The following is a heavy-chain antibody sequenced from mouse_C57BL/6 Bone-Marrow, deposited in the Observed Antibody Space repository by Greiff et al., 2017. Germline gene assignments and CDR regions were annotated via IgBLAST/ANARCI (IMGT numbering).Heavy chain of an antibody. J-gene: IGHJ3*01. CDR3: ARSSWFAY. Sequence: QVQLQQSGAELVMPGASVKLSCKASGYTFTSYWMHWVKQRPGQGLEWIGEIDPSDSYTNYNQKLKGQSTLTVDKSSSTAYMQLSSLTSEDSAVYYCARSSWFAYWGQGTLVTVSA. CDR2: IDPSDSYT. V-gene: IGHV1-69*01. CDR1: GYTFTSYW.